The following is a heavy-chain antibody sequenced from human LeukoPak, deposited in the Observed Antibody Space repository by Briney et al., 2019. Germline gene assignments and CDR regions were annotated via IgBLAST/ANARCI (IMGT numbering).Heavy chain of an antibody. V-gene: IGHV1-69*13. J-gene: IGHJ6*02. CDR1: GGTFISYA. CDR3: ARDSAAWYSYGPHYYYYGMDV. CDR2: IIPIFGTA. Sequence: SVKVSCTASGGTFISYAISWVRQAPGQGLEWMGGIIPIFGTANYAQKFQGRVTITADESTSTAYMELSSLRSEDTAVYYCARDSAAWYSYGPHYYYYGMDVWGQGTTVTVSS. D-gene: IGHD5-18*01.